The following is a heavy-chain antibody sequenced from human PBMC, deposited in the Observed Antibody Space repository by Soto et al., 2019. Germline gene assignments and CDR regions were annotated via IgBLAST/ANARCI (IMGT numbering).Heavy chain of an antibody. V-gene: IGHV4-38-2*01. CDR1: GYSISSGYY. CDR3: ARSRSYYVEDFQK. D-gene: IGHD1-26*01. Sequence: SETLSLTCAVSGYSISSGYYWGWIRQPPGKGLEWIGSIYHSGLTSYNPSLKSRVTISRATSKNQFYLKLSSVTAADTAVYYCARSRSYYVEDFQKWGQGTLVTVSS. J-gene: IGHJ1*01. CDR2: IYHSGLT.